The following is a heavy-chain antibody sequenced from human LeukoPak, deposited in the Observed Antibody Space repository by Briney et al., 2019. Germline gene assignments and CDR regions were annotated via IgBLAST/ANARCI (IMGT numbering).Heavy chain of an antibody. J-gene: IGHJ4*02. CDR1: GGSISSTTYY. CDR3: ARDRGTWNDDGFDY. D-gene: IGHD1-1*01. V-gene: IGHV4-61*02. Sequence: SETLSLTCTVSGGSISSTTYYWIWIRQPAGKGLEWIGRIYISGSTNYNPSLKSRVTMSVDTSKNQFSLKLSSVTAADTAVYYCARDRGTWNDDGFDYWGQGTLVTVSS. CDR2: IYISGST.